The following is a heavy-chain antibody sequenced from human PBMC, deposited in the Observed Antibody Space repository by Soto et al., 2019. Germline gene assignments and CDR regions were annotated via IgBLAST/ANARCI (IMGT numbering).Heavy chain of an antibody. J-gene: IGHJ4*02. D-gene: IGHD3-22*01. CDR2: ISAGSIYI. Sequence: SGGSLRLSCEASGFSFSSYTMNWVRQAPGKGLEWVSSISAGSIYIYYPDSVKGRFTISRDNAKNSLYLQMNSLRADDTAVYYCARDRVEGYYDSSRYSLWGQGTLVTVSS. CDR3: ARDRVEGYYDSSRYSL. CDR1: GFSFSSYT. V-gene: IGHV3-21*01.